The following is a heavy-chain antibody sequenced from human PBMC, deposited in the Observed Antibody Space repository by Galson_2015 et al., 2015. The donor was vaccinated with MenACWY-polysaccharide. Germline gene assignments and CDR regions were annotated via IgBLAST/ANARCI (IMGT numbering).Heavy chain of an antibody. V-gene: IGHV3-23*01. CDR1: GFTFSSYV. CDR3: ARRGIAAAVTDY. D-gene: IGHD6-13*01. J-gene: IGHJ4*02. Sequence: SLRLSCAASGFTFSSYVMIWVRQAPGKGLEWGSVISAGGGTTYYADSVKGRFTISRDNSKNTLYLQMNSLRAEDTALYYCARRGIAAAVTDYWGQGTLVTVSS. CDR2: ISAGGGTT.